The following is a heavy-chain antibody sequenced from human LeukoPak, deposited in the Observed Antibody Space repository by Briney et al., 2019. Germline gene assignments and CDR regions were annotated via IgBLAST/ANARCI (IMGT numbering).Heavy chain of an antibody. CDR3: ARSEMATILGFDY. D-gene: IGHD5-24*01. V-gene: IGHV3-23*01. CDR2: ISGSGGST. CDR1: GFTFSSYA. J-gene: IGHJ4*02. Sequence: GGSLRLSCAASGFTFSSYAMSWVRQAPGKGLEWVSAISGSGGSTYYADSVKGRFTISRDNSKNTLYLQMNSLRAEDTAVYYCARSEMATILGFDYWGQGTLVTVSS.